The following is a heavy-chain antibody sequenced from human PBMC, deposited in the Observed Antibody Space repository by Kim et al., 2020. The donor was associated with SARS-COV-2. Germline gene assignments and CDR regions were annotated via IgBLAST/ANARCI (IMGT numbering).Heavy chain of an antibody. J-gene: IGHJ4*02. CDR3: ARGGSDYSNYGYDY. V-gene: IGHV1-69*01. D-gene: IGHD4-4*01. Sequence: AQKVKGRVTITADESTSTAYMELSSLRSEDTAVYYCARGGSDYSNYGYDYWGQGTLVTVSS.